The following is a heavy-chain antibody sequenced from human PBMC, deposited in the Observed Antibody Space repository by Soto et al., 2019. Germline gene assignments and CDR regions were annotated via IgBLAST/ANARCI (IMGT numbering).Heavy chain of an antibody. CDR1: GGSISSGGYS. CDR3: ARGEGLLWFGVNYYYYGMDV. V-gene: IGHV4-30-2*01. Sequence: SETLSLTCAVSGGSISSGGYSWSLIRQPPGKGLEWIGYIYHSGSTYYNPSLKSRVTISVDRSKNQFSLKLSSVTAADTAVYYCARGEGLLWFGVNYYYYGMDVWGQGTTVT. CDR2: IYHSGST. D-gene: IGHD3-10*01. J-gene: IGHJ6*02.